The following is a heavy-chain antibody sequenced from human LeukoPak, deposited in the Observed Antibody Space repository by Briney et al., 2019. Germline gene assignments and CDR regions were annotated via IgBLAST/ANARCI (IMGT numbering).Heavy chain of an antibody. CDR3: THTPYSSGWYYFDY. CDR2: IIPIFGTA. Sequence: SVKVSCKASGGTFSSYAISWVRQAPGQGLEWMGGIIPIFGTANYAQKFQGRVTITADESTSTAYMELSSLRSEDTAVYYCTHTPYSSGWYYFDYWGQGTLVTVSS. J-gene: IGHJ4*02. V-gene: IGHV1-69*01. CDR1: GGTFSSYA. D-gene: IGHD6-19*01.